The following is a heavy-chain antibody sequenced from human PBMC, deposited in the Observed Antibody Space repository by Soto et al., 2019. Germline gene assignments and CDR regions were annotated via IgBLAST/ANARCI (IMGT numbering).Heavy chain of an antibody. D-gene: IGHD3-10*01. CDR1: GGSISSSSYY. CDR2: IYYSGST. J-gene: IGHJ6*02. CDR3: AGYGSGSLYYYYYGMDV. V-gene: IGHV4-39*01. Sequence: SETLSLTCTVSGGSISSSSYYWGWIRQPPGKGLEWIGSIYYSGSTYYNPSLKSRVTISADTSKNQFSLKLSSVTAADTAVYYCAGYGSGSLYYYYYGMDVWGQGTTVTVSS.